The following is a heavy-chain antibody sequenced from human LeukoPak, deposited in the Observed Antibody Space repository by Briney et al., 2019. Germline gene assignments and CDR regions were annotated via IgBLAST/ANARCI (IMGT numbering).Heavy chain of an antibody. CDR3: ARGLYYYGSASKYHFDY. V-gene: IGHV1-18*01. Sequence: ASVKVSCKASGYTFTNYDISWVRQAPGQGLEWMGWISGYNGNTNYPQRFQGRVTMTTDTSTSTAYMELRSLRSDDTAVYYCARGLYYYGSASKYHFDYWGQGTLVTVSS. D-gene: IGHD3-10*01. CDR2: ISGYNGNT. CDR1: GYTFTNYD. J-gene: IGHJ4*02.